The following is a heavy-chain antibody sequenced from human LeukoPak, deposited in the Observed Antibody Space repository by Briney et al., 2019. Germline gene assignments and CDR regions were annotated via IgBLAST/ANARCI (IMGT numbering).Heavy chain of an antibody. CDR1: GFTFSSYG. V-gene: IGHV3-23*01. J-gene: IGHJ4*02. CDR3: AKEGIQLWLVFDY. Sequence: GGSLRLSCAASGFTFSSYGMSWVRQAPGKGLEWVSTISGSGGSTYYADSVKGRFTISRDNSKNTLYLQMNSLRAEDTAVYYCAKEGIQLWLVFDYWGQGTLVTVSS. CDR2: ISGSGGST. D-gene: IGHD5-18*01.